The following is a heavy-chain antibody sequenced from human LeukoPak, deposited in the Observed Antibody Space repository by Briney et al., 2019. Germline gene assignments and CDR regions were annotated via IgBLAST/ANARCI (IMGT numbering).Heavy chain of an antibody. V-gene: IGHV1-18*01. Sequence: ASVKVSCKASAYTFTSDGISWVRHAPRQGLDGIPSLSGSNGNTKSAQCIQGRVTMTTGTSTSPAYRGLGSLVSDNPAVYYWAQGTVSGADYYYMDVGGTGTSVTVSS. CDR2: LSGSNGNT. CDR1: AYTFTSDG. CDR3: AQGTVSGADYYYMDV. D-gene: IGHD1-26*01. J-gene: IGHJ6*03.